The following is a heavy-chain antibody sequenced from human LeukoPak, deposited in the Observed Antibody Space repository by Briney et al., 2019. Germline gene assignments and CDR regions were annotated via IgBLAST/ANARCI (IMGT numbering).Heavy chain of an antibody. Sequence: PSETLSLTCAVYGGSFSGYYWSWIRQPPGKRLEWIGEINHSGSTNYNPSLKSRVTISVDTSKNQFSLKLSSVTAADTAVYYCARTPWPDGGNDYWGQGTLVTVSS. V-gene: IGHV4-34*01. CDR1: GGSFSGYY. J-gene: IGHJ4*02. CDR2: INHSGST. D-gene: IGHD2-15*01. CDR3: ARTPWPDGGNDY.